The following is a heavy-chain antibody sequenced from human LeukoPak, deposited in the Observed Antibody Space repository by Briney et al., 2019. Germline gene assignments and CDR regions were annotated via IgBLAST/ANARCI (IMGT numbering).Heavy chain of an antibody. CDR2: IYYSGST. J-gene: IGHJ6*02. Sequence: SETLSLTCTVSGGSISSYYWSWIRQPPGKGLEWIGYIYYSGSTNYNPSLKSRVTISVDTSKNQFSLKLSSVTAADTAVYYCARHAVLLWFGESPMDVWGQGTMVTVSS. CDR3: ARHAVLLWFGESPMDV. CDR1: GGSISSYY. D-gene: IGHD3-10*01. V-gene: IGHV4-59*08.